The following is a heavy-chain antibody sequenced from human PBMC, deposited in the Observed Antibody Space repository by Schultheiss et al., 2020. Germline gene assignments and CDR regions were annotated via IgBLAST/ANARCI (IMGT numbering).Heavy chain of an antibody. V-gene: IGHV4-31*03. Sequence: SQTLSLTCTVSGGSISSGGYYWSWIRQHPGKGLEWIGYIYYSGSTYYNPSLKSRVTMSVDTSKNQFSLKLSSVTAADTAVYYCARDRGSGVWFDPWGQGTLVTVSS. D-gene: IGHD2-8*01. CDR2: IYYSGST. CDR3: ARDRGSGVWFDP. CDR1: GGSISSGGYY. J-gene: IGHJ5*02.